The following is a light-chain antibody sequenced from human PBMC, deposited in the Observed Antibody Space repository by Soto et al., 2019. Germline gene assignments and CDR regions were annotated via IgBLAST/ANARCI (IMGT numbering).Light chain of an antibody. V-gene: IGKV1-5*01. Sequence: DFQMTQSPSTLSASVGDRVTITCRASQNINNWVAWYQQKPGKAPKFLIYDASTFQRGVPSRFSGSGFGTEFSLTISNLQPDDFGSYYCQHTRTFGQGTKVEIK. CDR2: DAS. CDR1: QNINNW. J-gene: IGKJ1*01. CDR3: QHTRT.